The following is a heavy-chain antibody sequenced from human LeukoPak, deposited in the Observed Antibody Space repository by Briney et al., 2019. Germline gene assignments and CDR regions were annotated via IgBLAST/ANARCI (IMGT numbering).Heavy chain of an antibody. J-gene: IGHJ4*02. D-gene: IGHD2-15*01. CDR2: ISYDGSNK. CDR3: AKARGSIDY. CDR1: GFTFSSYG. V-gene: IGHV3-30*18. Sequence: TGRSLRLSCAASGFTFSSYGMHWVRQAPGKGLEWVAVISYDGSNKYYGDSVKGRFTISRDNSKNTLYLQMNSLRAEDTAVYYCAKARGSIDYWGQGTLVNVSS.